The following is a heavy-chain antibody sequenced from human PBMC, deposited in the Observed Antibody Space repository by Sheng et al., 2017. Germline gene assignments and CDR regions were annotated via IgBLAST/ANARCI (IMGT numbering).Heavy chain of an antibody. Sequence: VQLEESGGGVVQPGRSLRLSCAASGFTFSSYAMHWVRQAPGKGLEWVAVISYDGSNKYYADSVKGRFTISRDNSKNTLYLQMNSLRAEDTAVYYCARDSAIYEFDYWGQGTLVTVSS. J-gene: IGHJ4*02. CDR2: ISYDGSNK. CDR3: ARDSAIYEFDY. CDR1: GFTFSSYA. D-gene: IGHD2-2*02. V-gene: IGHV3-30*04.